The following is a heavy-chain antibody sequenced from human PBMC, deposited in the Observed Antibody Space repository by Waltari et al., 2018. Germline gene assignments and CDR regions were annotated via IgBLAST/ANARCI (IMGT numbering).Heavy chain of an antibody. J-gene: IGHJ6*02. D-gene: IGHD1-26*01. CDR2: ISGSGGST. CDR1: GFTFSSYA. Sequence: EVQLLESGGGLVQPGGSLRLSCAASGFTFSSYAMSWVRQAPGKGLEWVSAISGSGGSTYYADSVKGRFTISRDNSKNTVYLQINSLRAEDTAMYYCARAIVGASREGEDMDVWGQGTTVTVSS. V-gene: IGHV3-23*01. CDR3: ARAIVGASREGEDMDV.